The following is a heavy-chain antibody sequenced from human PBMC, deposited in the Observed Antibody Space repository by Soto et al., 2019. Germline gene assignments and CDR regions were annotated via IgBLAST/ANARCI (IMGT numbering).Heavy chain of an antibody. V-gene: IGHV3-23*01. D-gene: IGHD2-21*02. J-gene: IGHJ1*01. CDR2: ISGSSDT. CDR1: GFTFTSYG. CDR3: ATYGGDSGGYEYFQR. Sequence: EVQLLESGGGLEPPGGSLRLSCVTSGFTFTSYGMSWVRQAPGKGLEWVSAISGSSDTYYPDSVKGRFTISRENTRSTLYRQMNRQRAEDTAVYYCATYGGDSGGYEYFQRWGQGCLFTVSS.